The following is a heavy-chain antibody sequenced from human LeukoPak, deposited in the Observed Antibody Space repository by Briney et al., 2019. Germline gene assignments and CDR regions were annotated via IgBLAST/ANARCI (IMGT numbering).Heavy chain of an antibody. V-gene: IGHV4-59*12. Sequence: SETLSLTCTVSGGSISTYYWSWVRQPPGKGLEWIGYVYYSGSAEYNPSLKSRVIISIDTSKIQFSLKLSSVTAADTAVYYCARGPSDPGRYYFDYWGQGTLVTVSS. CDR3: ARGPSDPGRYYFDY. CDR2: VYYSGSA. CDR1: GGSISTYY. D-gene: IGHD7-27*01. J-gene: IGHJ4*02.